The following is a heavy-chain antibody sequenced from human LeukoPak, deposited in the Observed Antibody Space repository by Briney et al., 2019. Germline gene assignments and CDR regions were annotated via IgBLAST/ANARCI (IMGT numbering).Heavy chain of an antibody. J-gene: IGHJ4*02. CDR1: GGSFSGYY. Sequence: SETLSLTCAVYGGSFSGYYWSWIRQPPGKGLEWIGEINHSGSTNYNPSLESRVTISVDTSKNQFSLKLSSVTAADTAVYYCARGRGDILTGQSYYFDYWGQGTLVTVSS. V-gene: IGHV4-34*01. CDR2: INHSGST. D-gene: IGHD3-9*01. CDR3: ARGRGDILTGQSYYFDY.